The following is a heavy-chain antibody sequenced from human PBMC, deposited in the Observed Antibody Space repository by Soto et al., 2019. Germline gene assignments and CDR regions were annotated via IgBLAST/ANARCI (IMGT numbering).Heavy chain of an antibody. D-gene: IGHD3-10*01. J-gene: IGHJ6*02. Sequence: SVKVSCKASGGTLSDYAVSWVRQALGQALEWMGGIMPTVDSANYAQKFQGRLTITADESTSTANMELSSLTSDDTAIYYCAVAAVREILTEQSSGMAVWGQGTTVTVSS. CDR2: IMPTVDSA. CDR1: GGTLSDYA. CDR3: AVAAVREILTEQSSGMAV. V-gene: IGHV1-69*13.